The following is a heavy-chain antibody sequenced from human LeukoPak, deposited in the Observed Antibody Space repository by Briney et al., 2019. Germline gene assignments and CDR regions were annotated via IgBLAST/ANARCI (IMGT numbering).Heavy chain of an antibody. CDR2: ISYDGSNK. V-gene: IGHV3-30-3*01. D-gene: IGHD1-26*01. CDR1: GFTFSGYA. CDR3: AKDLRARQWELRLIDY. J-gene: IGHJ4*02. Sequence: PGGSLRLSCAASGFTFSGYAMHWVRQAPGKGLEWVAVISYDGSNKYYADSVKGRFTISRDNSKNTLYLQMNSLRAEDTAVYYCAKDLRARQWELRLIDYWGQGTLVTVSS.